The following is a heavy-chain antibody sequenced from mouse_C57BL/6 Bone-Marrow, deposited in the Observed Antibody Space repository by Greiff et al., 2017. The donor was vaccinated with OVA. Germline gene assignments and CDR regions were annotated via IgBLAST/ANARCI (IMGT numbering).Heavy chain of an antibody. CDR1: GYTFTSYW. V-gene: IGHV1-50*01. J-gene: IGHJ3*01. CDR3: ARCYSYDYPLAY. CDR2: IDPSDSYT. Sequence: VQLQQPGAELVKPGASVKLSCKASGYTFTSYWMQWVKQRPGQGLEWIGEIDPSDSYTNYNQKFKGKATFTVDTSSSTAYMQLSSLTSEDSAVYYCARCYSYDYPLAYWGQGTLVTVSA. D-gene: IGHD2-4*01.